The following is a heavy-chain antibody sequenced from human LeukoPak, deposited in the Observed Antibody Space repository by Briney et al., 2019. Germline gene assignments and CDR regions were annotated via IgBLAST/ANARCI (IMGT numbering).Heavy chain of an antibody. V-gene: IGHV3-33*06. Sequence: PGGSLRLSCAASGFTFSSYGMHGVRQAPGKGLEWVAVIWYDGSNKYYADSVKGQFTISRDNSKNTLYLQMNSRRAEDRAVYYCAKEAIQLWPIFDYWGQGTLVTVSS. CDR1: GFTFSSYG. D-gene: IGHD5-18*01. J-gene: IGHJ4*02. CDR2: IWYDGSNK. CDR3: AKEAIQLWPIFDY.